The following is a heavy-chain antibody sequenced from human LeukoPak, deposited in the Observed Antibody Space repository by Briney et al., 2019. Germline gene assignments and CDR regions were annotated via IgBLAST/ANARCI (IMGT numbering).Heavy chain of an antibody. CDR3: AKRIQYSSSSAYFDY. Sequence: PGGSLRLSCVVSGFTFSGCAMSWVRQAPGKGLEWVSAISDSGGSTYYADSVKGRFTISRDNSKNTLYLQMNSLRAEDTAVYYCAKRIQYSSSSAYFDYWGQGTLVTVSS. CDR2: ISDSGGST. CDR1: GFTFSGCA. D-gene: IGHD6-6*01. V-gene: IGHV3-23*01. J-gene: IGHJ4*02.